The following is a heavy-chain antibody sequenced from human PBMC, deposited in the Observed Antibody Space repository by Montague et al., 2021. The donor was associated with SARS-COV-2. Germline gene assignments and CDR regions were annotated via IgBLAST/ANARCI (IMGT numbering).Heavy chain of an antibody. CDR2: IYHSGNT. J-gene: IGHJ3*02. V-gene: IGHV4-39*01. CDR1: GGSISSSSYY. D-gene: IGHD3-10*01. CDR3: ARVNWELSVGNVFDI. Sequence: SETLSLTCTASGGSISSSSYYWAWIRQPPGKGLEWIGSIYHSGNTFYNPSLKSRVSMSVDTSKNQFSLKLSPVTAADTAMYYCARVNWELSVGNVFDIWGQGTMVTVSS.